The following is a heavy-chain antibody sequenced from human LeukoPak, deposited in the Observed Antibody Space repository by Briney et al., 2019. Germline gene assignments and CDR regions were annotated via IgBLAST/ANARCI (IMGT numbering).Heavy chain of an antibody. Sequence: GGSLRLSCAASGFTFSSYSMNWVRQAPGKGLEWVSSISSSSSYIYYADSVKGRFTISRDNAKNSLYLQMNSLRAEDTAVYYCAGGARGYNWYFDLWGRGTLVTVSS. V-gene: IGHV3-21*01. J-gene: IGHJ2*01. CDR1: GFTFSSYS. CDR3: AGGARGYNWYFDL. CDR2: ISSSSSYI. D-gene: IGHD3-16*01.